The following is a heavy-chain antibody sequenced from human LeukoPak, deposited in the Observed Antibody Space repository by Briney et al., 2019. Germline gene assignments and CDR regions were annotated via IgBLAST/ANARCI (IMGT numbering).Heavy chain of an antibody. Sequence: GGSLRLSCAASGFTFSSYAMSWVRQAPGKGLEWVSAISGSGGSTYYADSVKGRFTISRDNSKNTLYLQMNSLRAEDTAVYYCARGSLQWLVLLYYWGQGTLVTVSS. V-gene: IGHV3-23*01. CDR2: ISGSGGST. J-gene: IGHJ4*02. CDR1: GFTFSSYA. D-gene: IGHD6-19*01. CDR3: ARGSLQWLVLLYY.